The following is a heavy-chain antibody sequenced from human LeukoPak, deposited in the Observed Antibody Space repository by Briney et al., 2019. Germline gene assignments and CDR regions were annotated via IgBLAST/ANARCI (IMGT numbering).Heavy chain of an antibody. J-gene: IGHJ4*02. D-gene: IGHD3-3*01. CDR3: AKSVLGRVVVDFDY. V-gene: IGHV3-23*01. Sequence: GGSLRLSCATSGFTFSSYAMSWVRQAPGKGLEWVSAITGSGGNTYYADSVKGRFTISRDNSKITLYLQMSSLRVEDTALYYCAKSVLGRVVVDFDYWGQGNLVTVSS. CDR1: GFTFSSYA. CDR2: ITGSGGNT.